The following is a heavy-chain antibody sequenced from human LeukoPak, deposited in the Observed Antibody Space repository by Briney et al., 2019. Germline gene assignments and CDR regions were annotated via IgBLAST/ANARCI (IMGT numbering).Heavy chain of an antibody. CDR2: IYYSEST. J-gene: IGHJ4*02. CDR1: GVSISSSNYY. Sequence: SETLSLTCTVSGVSISSSNYYWAWIRQPPGKGLEWIGSIYYSESTYYNPSLESRVTISVDTSKNQFSLKLSSVTAADTAVYYCATRTYYGGKAIFDYWGQGTLVTVSS. CDR3: ATRTYYGGKAIFDY. V-gene: IGHV4-39*01. D-gene: IGHD4-23*01.